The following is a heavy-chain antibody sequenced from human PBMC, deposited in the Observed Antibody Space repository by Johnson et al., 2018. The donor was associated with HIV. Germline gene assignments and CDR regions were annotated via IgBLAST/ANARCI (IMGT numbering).Heavy chain of an antibody. CDR1: EFTFSRFA. V-gene: IGHV3-33*08. D-gene: IGHD2-2*01. Sequence: VQLVESGGGVVRPGRSLRLSCAACEFTFSRFAMHWVRQAPGKGLECVAVIWYDGSNKYYADSMEGRFTISRDNSKSTLYLQMNSLRVEETAVYYCARRSITSDGFDIWGQGTMVTVSS. J-gene: IGHJ3*02. CDR3: ARRSITSDGFDI. CDR2: IWYDGSNK.